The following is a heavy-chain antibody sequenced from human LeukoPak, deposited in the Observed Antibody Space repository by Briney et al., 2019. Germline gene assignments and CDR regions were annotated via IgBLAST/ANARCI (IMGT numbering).Heavy chain of an antibody. J-gene: IGHJ6*03. Sequence: GASVTVSFTASGYTFNVYYMHWVRQAPGQGLEWMGWINLNSGGTNYAQKFQGRVTMTRDTSISTAYMELSRLRSDDTAVYYCARGMEPYYYMDVWGKGTTVTVSS. CDR1: GYTFNVYY. V-gene: IGHV1-2*02. D-gene: IGHD1-26*01. CDR3: ARGMEPYYYMDV. CDR2: INLNSGGT.